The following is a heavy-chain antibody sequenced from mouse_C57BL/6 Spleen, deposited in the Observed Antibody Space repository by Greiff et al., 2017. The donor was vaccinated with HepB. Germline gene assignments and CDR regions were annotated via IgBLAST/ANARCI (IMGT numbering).Heavy chain of an antibody. Sequence: VQLKQSGPELVKPGASVKISCKASGYSFTDYNMNWVKQSNGKSLEWIGVINPNYGTTSYNQKFKGKATLTVDQSSSTAYMQLNSLTSEDSAVYYCARGVITTVVATSFDYWGQGTTLTVSS. V-gene: IGHV1-39*01. J-gene: IGHJ2*01. CDR1: GYSFTDYN. CDR2: INPNYGTT. CDR3: ARGVITTVVATSFDY. D-gene: IGHD1-1*01.